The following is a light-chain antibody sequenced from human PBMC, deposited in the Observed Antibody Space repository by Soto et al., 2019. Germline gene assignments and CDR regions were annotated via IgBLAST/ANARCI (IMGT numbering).Light chain of an antibody. CDR2: EVN. V-gene: IGLV2-8*01. Sequence: QSVLTQPPSASGSPGQSVTLSCTGTNSDIGDSKFVSWYQQHPGKAPKLIIYEVNQRPSGVPDRFSGSKSGNTASLTVSGLQVEDEADYYCASYAGSDNLGVFGTGTKLTVL. CDR3: ASYAGSDNLGV. CDR1: NSDIGDSKF. J-gene: IGLJ1*01.